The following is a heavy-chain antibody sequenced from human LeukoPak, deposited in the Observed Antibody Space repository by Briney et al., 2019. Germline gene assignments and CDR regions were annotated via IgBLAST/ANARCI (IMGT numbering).Heavy chain of an antibody. CDR2: ISGSGGST. CDR1: GFTFSSYA. V-gene: IGHV3-23*01. D-gene: IGHD3-10*01. Sequence: GGSLRLSCAASGFTFSSYAMSWVRQAPGKGLEWVSAISGSGGSTYYADSVKGRFTISRDNSKNTLYLQMNSLRAEDTAVYYCAKEGVETGVTMVRGVLNWFDPWGQGTLVTVSS. CDR3: AKEGVETGVTMVRGVLNWFDP. J-gene: IGHJ5*02.